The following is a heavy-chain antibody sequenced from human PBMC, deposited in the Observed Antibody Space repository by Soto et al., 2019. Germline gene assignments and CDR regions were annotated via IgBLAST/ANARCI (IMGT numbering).Heavy chain of an antibody. CDR1: CDSVSSDRYF. CDR2: ISYTGDT. J-gene: IGHJ5*02. V-gene: IGHV4-61*01. CDR3: ARIVVGATVDL. Sequence: LSLTCSVSCDSVSSDRYFWTWIRQPPGKGLEWIAYISYTGDTNYNPSLKSRVTISVDTSRNQFSLTLTSVTAADTAVYFCARIVVGATVDLWGQGSLVTVSS. D-gene: IGHD1-26*01.